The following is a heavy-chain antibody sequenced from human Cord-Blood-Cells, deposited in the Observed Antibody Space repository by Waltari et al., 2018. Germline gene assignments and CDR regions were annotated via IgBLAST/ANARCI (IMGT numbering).Heavy chain of an antibody. CDR3: ASTDVDYGDFDY. CDR1: GLSFCSYG. V-gene: IGHV3-30*03. D-gene: IGHD4-17*01. J-gene: IGHJ4*02. Sequence: QMQVVASGGGVVQPGRSLILHCAASGLSFCSYGLHRVRQAPGKGLEWWGVISYDVSNKYYGESVKGRFNISRDNSKNTLYLQMNSLRAEDTAVYYCASTDVDYGDFDYWGQGTLVTVSS. CDR2: ISYDVSNK.